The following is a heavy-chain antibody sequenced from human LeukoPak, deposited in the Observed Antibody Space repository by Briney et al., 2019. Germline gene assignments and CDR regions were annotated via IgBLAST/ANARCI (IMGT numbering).Heavy chain of an antibody. D-gene: IGHD6-13*01. J-gene: IGHJ4*02. V-gene: IGHV4-4*02. Sequence: SGTLSLNCAVSGGSSSSSNWWSWVRQPPGKGLEWIGEIYHSGSTNYNPSLKSRVTISVDKSKNQFSLKLSSVTAADTAVYYCARGVAAAGTGFDYWGQGTLVTVSS. CDR1: GGSSSSSNW. CDR3: ARGVAAAGTGFDY. CDR2: IYHSGST.